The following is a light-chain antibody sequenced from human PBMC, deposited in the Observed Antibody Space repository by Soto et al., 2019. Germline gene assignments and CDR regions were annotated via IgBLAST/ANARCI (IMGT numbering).Light chain of an antibody. CDR1: SSDVGTYNL. CDR2: DVN. J-gene: IGLJ3*02. V-gene: IGLV2-23*02. CDR3: CSYAGNITWV. Sequence: QSVLTQPASVSGSPGQSITISCTGTSSDVGTYNLVSWYQHHPGKALKVLIYDVNKRPSGVSNRFSASKTGKTASLTISGLQAEDESDYYCCSYAGNITWVFGGGTKLTVL.